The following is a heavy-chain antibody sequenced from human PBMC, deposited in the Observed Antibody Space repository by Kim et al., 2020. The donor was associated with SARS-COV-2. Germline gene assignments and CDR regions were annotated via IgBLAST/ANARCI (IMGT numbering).Heavy chain of an antibody. J-gene: IGHJ4*02. Sequence: SVKGRLPISRANAKNSLYLQMNSLRAEDTALYYCAKDTRTGYSSSWGFDYWGQGTLVTVSS. CDR3: AKDTRTGYSSSWGFDY. D-gene: IGHD6-13*01. V-gene: IGHV3-9*01.